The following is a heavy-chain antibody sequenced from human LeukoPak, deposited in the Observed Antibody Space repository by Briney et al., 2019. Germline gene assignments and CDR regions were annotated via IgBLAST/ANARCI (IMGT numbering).Heavy chain of an antibody. Sequence: SETLSLTCTVSGGSISSGSYYWSWIRQPPGKGLEWIGYIYYSGSTNYNPSLKSRVTISVDTSKNQFSLKLSSVTAADTAVYYCARGGKYYYGSGSFIWGQGTLVTVSS. J-gene: IGHJ4*02. V-gene: IGHV4-61*01. CDR2: IYYSGST. D-gene: IGHD3-10*01. CDR3: ARGGKYYYGSGSFI. CDR1: GGSISSGSYY.